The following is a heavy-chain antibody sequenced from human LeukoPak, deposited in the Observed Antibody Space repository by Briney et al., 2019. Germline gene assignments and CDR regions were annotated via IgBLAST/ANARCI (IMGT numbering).Heavy chain of an antibody. CDR2: ITSRSYI. D-gene: IGHD2/OR15-2a*01. CDR3: ARSDPGFFSSGLSFDY. CDR1: GFTFSSYS. J-gene: IGHJ4*02. V-gene: IGHV3-21*01. Sequence: PGGSLRLSCAASGFTFSSYSMNWVRQAPGKGLEWVSSITSRSYIYYADSVKGRFTISRDNAKNSLYLQMNSLRAEDTAVYYCARSDPGFFSSGLSFDYWGQGTLVTVSS.